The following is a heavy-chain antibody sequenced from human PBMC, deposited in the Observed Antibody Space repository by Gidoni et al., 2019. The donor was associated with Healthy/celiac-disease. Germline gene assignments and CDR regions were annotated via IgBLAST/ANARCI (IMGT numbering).Heavy chain of an antibody. D-gene: IGHD2-2*02. J-gene: IGHJ6*02. CDR1: GFTFSSYS. CDR3: ARDLLDCSSTSCYKTMDV. CDR2: ISSSSSTI. Sequence: EVQLVESGGGLVQPGGSLRLSCAASGFTFSSYSMNWVRQAPGKGLEWVSYISSSSSTIYYADSVKGRFTISRDNAKNSLYLQMNSLRDEDTAVYYCARDLLDCSSTSCYKTMDVWGQGTTVTVSS. V-gene: IGHV3-48*02.